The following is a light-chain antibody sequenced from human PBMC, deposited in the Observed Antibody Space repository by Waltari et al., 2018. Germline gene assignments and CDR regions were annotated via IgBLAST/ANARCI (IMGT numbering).Light chain of an antibody. CDR2: STN. Sequence: QTVVPQEPSFSVSPGGTVTLPCGLRSGPVSPTYLRSWYQQTPGQAPRPLIYSTNTRSSGVPDRISGSILGNKAALTITGAQADDESDYYCVLYMGGGILFGGGTKLTVL. CDR1: SGPVSPTYL. CDR3: VLYMGGGIL. J-gene: IGLJ3*02. V-gene: IGLV8-61*01.